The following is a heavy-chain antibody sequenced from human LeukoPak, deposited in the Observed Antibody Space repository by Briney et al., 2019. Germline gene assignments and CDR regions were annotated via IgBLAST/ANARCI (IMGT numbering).Heavy chain of an antibody. CDR3: ARNPAARGRDY. V-gene: IGHV4-4*07. Sequence: PSETLSLTCTVSDGSISSYYWSWIRQPAGQGLEWIGRIYTSGSTNYNPSLRSRVTMSVDTSKNQFSLKLSSVTAADTAVYYCARNPAARGRDYWGQGTLVTVSS. D-gene: IGHD6-6*01. CDR1: DGSISSYY. J-gene: IGHJ4*02. CDR2: IYTSGST.